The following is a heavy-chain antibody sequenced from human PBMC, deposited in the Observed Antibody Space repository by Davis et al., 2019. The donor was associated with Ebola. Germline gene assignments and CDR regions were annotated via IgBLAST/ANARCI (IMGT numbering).Heavy chain of an antibody. CDR1: GGSSNGYY. V-gene: IGHV4-34*01. J-gene: IGHJ3*02. D-gene: IGHD4-17*01. CDR2: INHNGNT. Sequence: SETLSLSCAVYGGSSNGYYWSWFRQAPGKGLEWIGEINHNGNTHHNPSLKSRVTMSVDKSKKQFSLNLHSVTAADTAFYYCARVGSDGDDGYFDAFDIWGHGAMVTVSS. CDR3: ARVGSDGDDGYFDAFDI.